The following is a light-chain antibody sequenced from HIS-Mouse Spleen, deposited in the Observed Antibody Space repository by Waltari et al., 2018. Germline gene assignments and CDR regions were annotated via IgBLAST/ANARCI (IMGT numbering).Light chain of an antibody. J-gene: IGLJ3*02. CDR3: AAWDDSLSGPV. Sequence: QRVTISCSGSSSNIGSNYVYWYQQLPGTAPKLLIYRNNQRPSGVPDRFSGSKSGTSASLAISVLRSEDEADYYCAAWDDSLSGPVFGGGTKLTVL. V-gene: IGLV1-47*01. CDR1: SSNIGSNY. CDR2: RNN.